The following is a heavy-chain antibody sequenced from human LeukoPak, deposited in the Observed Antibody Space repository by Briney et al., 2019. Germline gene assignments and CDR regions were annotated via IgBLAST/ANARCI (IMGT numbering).Heavy chain of an antibody. V-gene: IGHV3-23*01. CDR3: ARDLRLSGGSFDY. Sequence: GGSLRLSCAASGFTFSSYGMSWVRQAPGKGLEWVSAISGSGGSTYYADSVKGRFTISRDNSKNTLYLQMNSLRPEDTAVYYCARDLRLSGGSFDYWGQGTLVTVSS. CDR1: GFTFSSYG. J-gene: IGHJ4*02. CDR2: ISGSGGST. D-gene: IGHD4-23*01.